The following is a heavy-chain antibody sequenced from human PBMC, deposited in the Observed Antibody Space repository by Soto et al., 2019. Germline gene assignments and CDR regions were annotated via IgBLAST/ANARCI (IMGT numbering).Heavy chain of an antibody. J-gene: IGHJ4*02. D-gene: IGHD6-13*01. CDR2: IYYSGST. V-gene: IGHV4-39*01. CDR1: GGSISSSSYY. Sequence: ASETLSLTCTVSGGSISSSSYYWGWIRQPPGKGLEWIGSIYYSGSTYYNPSLKSRVTISVDTSKNQFSLKLSSVTAADTAVYYCARRRSSSWYSYYFDYWGQGTLVTVSS. CDR3: ARRRSSSWYSYYFDY.